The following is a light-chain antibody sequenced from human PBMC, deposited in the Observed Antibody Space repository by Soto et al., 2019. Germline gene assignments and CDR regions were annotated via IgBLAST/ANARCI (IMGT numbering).Light chain of an antibody. J-gene: IGLJ1*01. V-gene: IGLV3-1*01. CDR2: QDY. Sequence: SYELTQPPSVSVSPGQMASITCSGDKLGDKYVCWYQQKAGQSPLLVIHQDYERPSGIPERFSGSNSGNTATLTISGTQSMDEGDYYCQTWDGSTAVFGTGTKLTVL. CDR1: KLGDKY. CDR3: QTWDGSTAV.